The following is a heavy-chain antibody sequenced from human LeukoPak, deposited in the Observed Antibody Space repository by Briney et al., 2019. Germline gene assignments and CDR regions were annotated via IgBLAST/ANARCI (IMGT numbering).Heavy chain of an antibody. J-gene: IGHJ4*02. D-gene: IGHD3-3*01. Sequence: GGSLRLSCAASGFSFGEYWMLSVRQTPRNGLFWIARIDRDGTPRIYADSVMGRFTISRDNAKHALYLQMNSLKDEDTAVYYCIASRWSGALDFWGQGSLVTVSS. CDR2: IDRDGTPR. CDR3: IASRWSGALDF. CDR1: GFSFGEYW. V-gene: IGHV3-74*01.